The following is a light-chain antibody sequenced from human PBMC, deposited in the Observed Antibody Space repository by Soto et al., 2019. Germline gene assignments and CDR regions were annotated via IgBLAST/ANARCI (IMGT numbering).Light chain of an antibody. CDR2: GAS. Sequence: ESVFTQSPVTLSLSPVERATLSSMASQSVSSSYLAWYQQKPGQAPRLLIYGASSRATGIPARFSGSGSGTDFTLTIRSLEPEDFAVYYCQQRSNWPPISCGQGTRREIK. V-gene: IGKV3D-20*02. CDR1: QSVSSSY. J-gene: IGKJ5*01. CDR3: QQRSNWPPIS.